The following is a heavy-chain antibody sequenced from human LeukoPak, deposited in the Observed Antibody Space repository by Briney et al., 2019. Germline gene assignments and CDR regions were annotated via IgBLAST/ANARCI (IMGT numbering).Heavy chain of an antibody. V-gene: IGHV3-23*01. Sequence: GGSLRLSCAASGFTFSSYAMSWVRQAPGKGLEWVSAISGSGGSTYYADSVKGRFTISRDNSKNTLYLQMNSLRAEDTAVYYCAKGCCCGGSCYFCRNNYYGMDVWGQGTTVTVSS. CDR1: GFTFSSYA. D-gene: IGHD2-15*01. CDR2: ISGSGGST. J-gene: IGHJ6*02. CDR3: AKGCCCGGSCYFCRNNYYGMDV.